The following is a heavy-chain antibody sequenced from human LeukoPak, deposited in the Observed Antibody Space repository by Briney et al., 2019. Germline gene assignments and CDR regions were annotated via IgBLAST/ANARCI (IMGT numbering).Heavy chain of an antibody. D-gene: IGHD3-3*01. CDR1: GGTFNSYA. V-gene: IGHV1-69*06. CDR3: ARDRMPVATIFGTPRMFNWFDP. Sequence: ASVKVSCKSSGGTFNSYAISWVRQAPGQGLEWMGGIIPIFGTTNYARKFRGRVTLTADKSTRTAYMELSSLRSEDTAVYYCARDRMPVATIFGTPRMFNWFDPWGQGTLATVSS. J-gene: IGHJ5*02. CDR2: IIPIFGTT.